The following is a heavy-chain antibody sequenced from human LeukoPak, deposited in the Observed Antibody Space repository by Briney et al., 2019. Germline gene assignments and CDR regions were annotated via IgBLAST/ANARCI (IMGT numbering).Heavy chain of an antibody. V-gene: IGHV4-34*01. CDR3: ARGYPHKPYCSSTSCYIYYYYYYGMDV. CDR1: GGSFSGYY. J-gene: IGHJ6*02. D-gene: IGHD2-2*02. CDR2: INLSGST. Sequence: SETLSLTCAVYGGSFSGYYWSWIRQPPGKGLEWIGEINLSGSTNYNPSLKSRVTISVDTSKNQFSLKLSSVTAADTAVYYCARGYPHKPYCSSTSCYIYYYYYYGMDVWGQGTTVTVSS.